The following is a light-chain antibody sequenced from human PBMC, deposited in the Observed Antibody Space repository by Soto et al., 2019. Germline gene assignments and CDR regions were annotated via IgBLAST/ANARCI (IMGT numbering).Light chain of an antibody. V-gene: IGLV1-47*01. J-gene: IGLJ1*01. CDR3: ASWDDSLSGYV. Sequence: QSVLTQPPSASGNPGQRLTISCSGSTSNILRNYVYWYRQLPGTAPRLLISMNDQRPSGVPDRFSGSKSGTSASLAISELRSEDDADYYCASWDDSLSGYVFGTGTKVTVL. CDR1: TSNILRNY. CDR2: MND.